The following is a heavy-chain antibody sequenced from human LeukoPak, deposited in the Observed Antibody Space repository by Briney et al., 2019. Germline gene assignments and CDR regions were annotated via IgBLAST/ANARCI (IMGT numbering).Heavy chain of an antibody. D-gene: IGHD3-3*01. V-gene: IGHV3-23*01. CDR3: AKDGYAFGVVIMTEYFQH. Sequence: PGGSLRLSCAASGFTFSSYWMSWVRQAPGKGLEWVSAISGSGGSTYYADSVKGRFTISRDNSKNTLYLQMNSLRAEDTAVYYCAKDGYAFGVVIMTEYFQHWGQGTLVTVSS. J-gene: IGHJ1*01. CDR2: ISGSGGST. CDR1: GFTFSSYW.